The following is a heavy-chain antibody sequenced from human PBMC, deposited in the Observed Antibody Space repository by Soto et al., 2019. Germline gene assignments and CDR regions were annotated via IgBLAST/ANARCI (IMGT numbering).Heavy chain of an antibody. CDR1: GASITHYY. Sequence: SETLSHTCAVSGASITHYYWNWIRQSPGKGLGWIVSFSSTGSTVYNPSLGSRVTISLDTSKNQFSLTLNSVTAADTAVYYCARSEATVLDHWGQGTLVTVSS. V-gene: IGHV4-59*01. D-gene: IGHD4-17*01. CDR3: ARSEATVLDH. CDR2: FSSTGST. J-gene: IGHJ4*02.